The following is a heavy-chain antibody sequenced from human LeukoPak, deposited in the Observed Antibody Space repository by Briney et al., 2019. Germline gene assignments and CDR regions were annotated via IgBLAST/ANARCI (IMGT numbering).Heavy chain of an antibody. CDR3: ARIMLSWREIDC. CDR1: GGSFSGYY. V-gene: IGHV4-34*01. Sequence: SETLSLTCAVYGGSFSGYYWSWIRQPPGKGLEWIGEINHSGSTNYNPSLKSRVTISVDTSKNQFSLKLSSVTAADTAVYYCARIMLSWREIDCWGQGTLVTVSS. D-gene: IGHD1-26*01. CDR2: INHSGST. J-gene: IGHJ4*02.